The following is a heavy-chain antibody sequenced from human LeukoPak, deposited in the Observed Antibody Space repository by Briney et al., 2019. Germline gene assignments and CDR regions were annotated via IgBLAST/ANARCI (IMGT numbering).Heavy chain of an antibody. J-gene: IGHJ5*02. D-gene: IGHD3-22*01. CDR3: ARDEARYSSGYYPNWFDP. CDR2: ISGYNGYT. V-gene: IGHV1-18*01. CDR1: GYTFTSYG. Sequence: ASVKVSCKASGYTFTSYGISWLRQAPGQGLEWMGWISGYNGYTHYAHNLQGRVTMTTDTSTSTAYMELRSLRSDDTAVYYCARDEARYSSGYYPNWFDPWGQGTQVTVSS.